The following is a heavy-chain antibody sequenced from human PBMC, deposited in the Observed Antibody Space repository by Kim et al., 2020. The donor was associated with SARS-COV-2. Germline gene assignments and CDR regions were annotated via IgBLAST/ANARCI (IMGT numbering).Heavy chain of an antibody. V-gene: IGHV4-39*01. CDR2: IYYSGST. CDR1: GGSISSSSYY. CDR3: ARMLLYSSGWYYFDY. D-gene: IGHD6-19*01. J-gene: IGHJ4*02. Sequence: SETLSLTCTVSGGSISSSSYYWGWIRQPPGKGLEWIGSIYYSGSTYYNPSLKSRVTISVDTSKNQFSLKLSSVTAADTAVYYCARMLLYSSGWYYFDYWGQGTLVTVSS.